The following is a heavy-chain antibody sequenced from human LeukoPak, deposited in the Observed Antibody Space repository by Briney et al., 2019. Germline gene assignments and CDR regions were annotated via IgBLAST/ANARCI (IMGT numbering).Heavy chain of an antibody. CDR2: ISWNSGSI. CDR3: AKDSRSYYDFWSGYYTLWYFDY. J-gene: IGHJ4*02. CDR1: GFTFDDYA. Sequence: GGSLRLSCAASGFTFDDYAMHWVRQAPGKGLEWVSGISWNSGSIGYADSVKGRFTISRDNAENSLYLQMNSLRAEDTALYYCAKDSRSYYDFWSGYYTLWYFDYWGQGTLVTVSS. V-gene: IGHV3-9*01. D-gene: IGHD3-3*01.